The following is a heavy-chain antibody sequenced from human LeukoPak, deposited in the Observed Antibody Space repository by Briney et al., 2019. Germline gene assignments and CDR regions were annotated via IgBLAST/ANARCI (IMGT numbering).Heavy chain of an antibody. CDR1: GFMFDMYW. V-gene: IGHV3-74*01. CDR3: ARAGSGFDY. D-gene: IGHD3-10*01. Sequence: PGGSLRLSCSASGFMFDMYWMHWVRQAPGEGLVWVSSVTSDGSDAAYADSVKGRFTISRDNAKNTMSLQMSSLRVEDTAVYYCARAGSGFDYWGQGILVTVSS. CDR2: VTSDGSDA. J-gene: IGHJ4*02.